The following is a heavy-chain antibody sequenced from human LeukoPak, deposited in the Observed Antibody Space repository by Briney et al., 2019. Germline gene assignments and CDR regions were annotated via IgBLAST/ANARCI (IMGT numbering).Heavy chain of an antibody. Sequence: GGSLRLSCAASGFVFSSFGMSWVRQAPGKRLEWLSAISGRSDSTYYADSVKGRFTISRDNAKNSLYLQMNSLRAEDTAVYYCARDTRMYYYDSSGDDAFDIWGQGTMVTVSS. D-gene: IGHD3-22*01. V-gene: IGHV3-23*01. CDR2: ISGRSDST. CDR1: GFVFSSFG. CDR3: ARDTRMYYYDSSGDDAFDI. J-gene: IGHJ3*02.